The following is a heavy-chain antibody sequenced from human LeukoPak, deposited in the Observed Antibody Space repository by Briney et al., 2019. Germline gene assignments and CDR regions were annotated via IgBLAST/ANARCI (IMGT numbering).Heavy chain of an antibody. V-gene: IGHV3-9*01. CDR2: ISWNSGTI. D-gene: IGHD3-3*01. CDR3: ARSSYYDFWSGPYGMDV. CDR1: GFTFDNYA. J-gene: IGHJ6*02. Sequence: GRSLRLSCAASGFTFDNYAMNWVRQVPGKGLEWISLISWNSGTIGYADSVKGRFTISRDNAKNSLYLQMNSLRAEDTAVYYCARSSYYDFWSGPYGMDVWGQGTTVTVSS.